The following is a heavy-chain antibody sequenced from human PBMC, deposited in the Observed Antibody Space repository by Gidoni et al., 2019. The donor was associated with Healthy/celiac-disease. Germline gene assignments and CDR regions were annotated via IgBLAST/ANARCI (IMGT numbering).Heavy chain of an antibody. CDR3: ARDLPRGKSVYYYYGMDV. CDR1: GFTVSSNY. CDR2: IYSGGST. J-gene: IGHJ6*02. V-gene: IGHV3-66*02. Sequence: EVQLVESGGGLVQPGGSLRLSCAASGFTVSSNYMSWVRQAPGKGLEWVSVIYSGGSTYYADSVKGRFTISRDNSKNTLYLQMNSLRAEDTAVYYCARDLPRGKSVYYYYGMDVRGQGTTVTVSS.